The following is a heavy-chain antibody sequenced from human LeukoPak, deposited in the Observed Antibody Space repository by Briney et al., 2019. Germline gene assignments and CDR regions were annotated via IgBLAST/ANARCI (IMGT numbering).Heavy chain of an antibody. J-gene: IGHJ4*02. CDR2: IKLDGSEK. CDR1: GFTFSNYW. V-gene: IGHV3-7*04. Sequence: GGSLRLSCAASGFTFSNYWMNWVRQAPGKGLEWVANIKLDGSEKYYVDSVKGQFTISRDNAKNSLYLQMNSLRAEDTAVYYCVRSRYCSVGRCYSDYWGRGTLVTVSS. D-gene: IGHD2-15*01. CDR3: VRSRYCSVGRCYSDY.